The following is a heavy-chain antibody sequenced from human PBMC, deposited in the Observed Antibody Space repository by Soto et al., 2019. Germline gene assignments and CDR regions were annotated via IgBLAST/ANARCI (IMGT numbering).Heavy chain of an antibody. V-gene: IGHV1-58*02. CDR1: GFTFTSSA. Sequence: SVKVSCKASGFTFTSSAMQWVRQARGQRLEWIGWIVVGSGNTNYAQKFQERVTITRDMSTSTAYMELSSLRSEDTAVYYCAKDLKCSSTSCYVYWGQGTLVTVSS. CDR3: AKDLKCSSTSCYVY. D-gene: IGHD2-2*01. CDR2: IVVGSGNT. J-gene: IGHJ4*02.